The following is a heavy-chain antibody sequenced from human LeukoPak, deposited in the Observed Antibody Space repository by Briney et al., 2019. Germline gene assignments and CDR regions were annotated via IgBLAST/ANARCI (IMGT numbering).Heavy chain of an antibody. CDR2: ISAYNGNT. J-gene: IGHJ3*02. Sequence: EASVTVSFTASGYSFTSYGISWVRQAPGQGLEWVGWISAYNGNTNYAQKLQGRVTMTTDTSTSTAYMELRSLRSDDMAVYYCARAFGTYSDTFDIWGQGTMVTVSS. CDR1: GYSFTSYG. D-gene: IGHD1-26*01. V-gene: IGHV1-18*03. CDR3: ARAFGTYSDTFDI.